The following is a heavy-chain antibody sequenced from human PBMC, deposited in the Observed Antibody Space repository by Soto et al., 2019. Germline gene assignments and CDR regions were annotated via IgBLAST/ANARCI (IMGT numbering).Heavy chain of an antibody. V-gene: IGHV3-23*01. Sequence: QPGGSLRLSCAAPGITFSNYAMTWVRQAPGKGLEWVSSISGSGSNTYGAAPVKGRFTISRDNSKNTLYLQLNSLRAEDTAVYYCAITDYEHSVSSELVFHYWGQGTLVTVSS. CDR1: GITFSNYA. J-gene: IGHJ4*01. CDR3: AITDYEHSVSSELVFHY. CDR2: ISGSGSNT. D-gene: IGHD6-6*01.